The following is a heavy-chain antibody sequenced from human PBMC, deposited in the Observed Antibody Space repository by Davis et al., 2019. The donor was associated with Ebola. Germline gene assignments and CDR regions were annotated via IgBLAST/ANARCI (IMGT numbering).Heavy chain of an antibody. D-gene: IGHD3-3*01. CDR2: ISAYNGNT. V-gene: IGHV1-18*04. CDR1: GYTFTSYG. CDR3: ASSPHPYDFWSGSPPAYFDY. J-gene: IGHJ4*02. Sequence: ASVKVSCKASGYTFTSYGISWVRQAPGQGLEWMGWISAYNGNTNYAQKLQGRVTMTTDTSTSTAYMELRSLRSDDTAVYYCASSPHPYDFWSGSPPAYFDYWGQGTLVTVSS.